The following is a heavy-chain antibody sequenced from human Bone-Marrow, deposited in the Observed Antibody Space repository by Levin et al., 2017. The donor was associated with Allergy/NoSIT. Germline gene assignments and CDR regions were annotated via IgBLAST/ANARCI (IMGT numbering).Heavy chain of an antibody. CDR2: INPSGGST. J-gene: IGHJ6*02. CDR1: GYTFTSYY. Sequence: GESLKISCKASGYTFTSYYMHWVRQAPGQGLEWMGIINPSGGSTSYAQKFQGRVTMTRDTSTSTVYMELSSLRSEDTAVYYCARDLSFRPLVPAAILRAYYYGMDVWGQGTTVTVSS. CDR3: ARDLSFRPLVPAAILRAYYYGMDV. D-gene: IGHD2-2*02. V-gene: IGHV1-46*01.